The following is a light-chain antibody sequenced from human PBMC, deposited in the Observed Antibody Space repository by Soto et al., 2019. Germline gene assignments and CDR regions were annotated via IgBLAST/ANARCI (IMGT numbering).Light chain of an antibody. J-gene: IGLJ2*01. CDR3: CSYAGSRGVV. Sequence: QSALTQPASVSGSPGQSITISCTGTSSDVGSYNLVSWYQQHPGKAPKLMIYEGSKRPSGVSNRFSGSKSGNTASLTISGLRAEDEADYYCCSYAGSRGVVFGGGTKVTVL. CDR1: SSDVGSYNL. V-gene: IGLV2-23*01. CDR2: EGS.